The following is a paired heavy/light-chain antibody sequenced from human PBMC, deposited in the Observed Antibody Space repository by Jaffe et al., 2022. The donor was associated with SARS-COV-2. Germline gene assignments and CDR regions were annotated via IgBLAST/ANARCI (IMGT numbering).Light chain of an antibody. CDR1: QSISRW. CDR2: TAS. Sequence: DIQMTQSPSTLSASVGDRVTITCRASQSISRWLAWYQQKPGKAPKLLIYTASTLESGVPSRFSGSGSGTEFTLTISSLQPDDFATYYCQQYNTYSTFGQGTKLELK. CDR3: QQYNTYST. J-gene: IGKJ2*01. V-gene: IGKV1-5*03.
Heavy chain of an antibody. V-gene: IGHV1-3*01. D-gene: IGHD3-10*01. J-gene: IGHJ4*02. CDR1: GYTFVNYA. CDR3: AREYGYGSGSFYGY. CDR2: ISAGNDDT. Sequence: QVQLVQSGADVKKPGASVKVSCKASGYTFVNYAIHWVRQAPGQSLEWMGWISAGNDDTKYSQKFQGRVTITRDTSASTAYMELNSLRSEDTAVYYCAREYGYGSGSFYGYWGRGTLVTVSS.